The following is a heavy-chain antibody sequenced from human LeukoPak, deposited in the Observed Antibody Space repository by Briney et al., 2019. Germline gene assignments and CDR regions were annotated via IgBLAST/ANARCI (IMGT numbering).Heavy chain of an antibody. V-gene: IGHV4-31*03. Sequence: SETLSLTCTVSGGSVSSGGYYWSWIRQHPGKGLEWIGYSYHTGTIYYNPSLKSRLTISVDTSKNQFSLKLSSVTAADTAVYYCARNYCDSSGYYYNDYWGQGILATVSS. D-gene: IGHD3-22*01. J-gene: IGHJ4*02. CDR1: GGSVSSGGYY. CDR2: SYHTGTI. CDR3: ARNYCDSSGYYYNDY.